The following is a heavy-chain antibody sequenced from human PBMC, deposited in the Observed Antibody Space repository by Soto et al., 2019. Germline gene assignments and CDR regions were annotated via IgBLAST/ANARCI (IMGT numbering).Heavy chain of an antibody. D-gene: IGHD3-22*01. Sequence: GGSLRLSCGGSGFSFDDYTMHWVRQAPGKGPEWVASLSWNSGFSGYADSVKGRFTIPRDNAQSSVHLQMNNLRTEDTALYYCAKGRGTIVVTDAYDIWGQGAMVTVSS. J-gene: IGHJ3*02. V-gene: IGHV3-9*01. CDR3: AKGRGTIVVTDAYDI. CDR2: LSWNSGFS. CDR1: GFSFDDYT.